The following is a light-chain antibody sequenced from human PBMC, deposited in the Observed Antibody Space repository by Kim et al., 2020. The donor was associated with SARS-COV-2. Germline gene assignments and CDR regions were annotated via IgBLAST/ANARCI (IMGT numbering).Light chain of an antibody. CDR1: SLRSYY. Sequence: SSELTQDPAVYVALGQTVRITCQGDSLRSYYASWYQQKPGQAPVLVIYGKNNRPSGIPDRFSGSSSGNTASLTITGAQAEEEADYYCNSRDSSGNPNWVFGGGTQLTVL. V-gene: IGLV3-19*01. CDR3: NSRDSSGNPNWV. J-gene: IGLJ3*02. CDR2: GKN.